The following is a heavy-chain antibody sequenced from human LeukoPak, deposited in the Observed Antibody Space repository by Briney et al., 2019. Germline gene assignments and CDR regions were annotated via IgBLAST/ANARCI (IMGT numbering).Heavy chain of an antibody. CDR2: IKSDGSDT. Sequence: PGGSLRLSCAASGFTFSTYWMHWVRQAPGEGLVWVSRIKSDGSDTSCADSVKGRFTISRDNSKNTLYLQMNSLRAEDTAVYYCARESRYWGQGTLVTVSS. V-gene: IGHV3-74*01. CDR3: ARESRY. CDR1: GFTFSTYW. D-gene: IGHD6-25*01. J-gene: IGHJ4*02.